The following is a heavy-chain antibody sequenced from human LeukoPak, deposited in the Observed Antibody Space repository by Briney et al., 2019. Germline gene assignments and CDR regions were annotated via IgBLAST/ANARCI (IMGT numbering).Heavy chain of an antibody. V-gene: IGHV4-39*01. D-gene: IGHD6-13*01. J-gene: IGHJ4*02. CDR2: IYYSGST. CDR3: ASSGRIADFDY. CDR1: GGSISSSSYY. Sequence: SETLSLTCTVSGGSISSSSYYWGWIRQPPGKGLEWIGSIYYSGSTYYNPSLKSRVTISVDTSKNQFSLKLSSVTAADTAVYYCASSGRIADFDYWGQGTLVTVSS.